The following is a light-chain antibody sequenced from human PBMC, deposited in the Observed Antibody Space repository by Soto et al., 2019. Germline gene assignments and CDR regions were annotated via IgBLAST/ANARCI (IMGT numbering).Light chain of an antibody. CDR1: QSLLSGY. V-gene: IGKV3-20*01. CDR2: GAS. CDR3: QQYGT. J-gene: IGKJ1*01. Sequence: LVLTQSPGTLSLSPGERATLSCRASQSLLSGYLAWYQQKPGQAPRLLIYGASSRATGIPDRFSGSGSGTDFTLTISGPEHEDFAVYSCQQYGTLGQGTKVDIK.